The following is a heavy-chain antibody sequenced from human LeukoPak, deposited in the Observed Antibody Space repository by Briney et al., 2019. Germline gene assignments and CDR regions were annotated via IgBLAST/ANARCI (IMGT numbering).Heavy chain of an antibody. D-gene: IGHD3-22*01. Sequence: SQTLSLTCAVSGGPISSGGYSWSWIRQPPGKGLEWIGYIYHSGSTYYNPSLKGRVTISVDRSKNQFSLKLSSVTAADTAVYYRAKYVDYDSSGYYSNWFDPWGQGTLVTVSS. CDR3: AKYVDYDSSGYYSNWFDP. CDR1: GGPISSGGYS. V-gene: IGHV4-30-2*01. J-gene: IGHJ5*02. CDR2: IYHSGST.